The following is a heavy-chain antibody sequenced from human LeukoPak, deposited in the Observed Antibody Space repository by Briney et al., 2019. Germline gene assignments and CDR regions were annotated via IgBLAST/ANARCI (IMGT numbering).Heavy chain of an antibody. J-gene: IGHJ6*03. D-gene: IGHD3-10*01. CDR1: GFTFSSYS. CDR3: ARSPITPDYYYYYYMDV. Sequence: GGSLRLSCAASGFTFSSYSMNWVRQAPGKGLEWVSSISSSSSYIYYADSVKGRFTISRDNAKNSLYLQMNSLRAEDTAVYYCARSPITPDYYYYYYMDVWGKGTTVTVSS. CDR2: ISSSSSYI. V-gene: IGHV3-21*01.